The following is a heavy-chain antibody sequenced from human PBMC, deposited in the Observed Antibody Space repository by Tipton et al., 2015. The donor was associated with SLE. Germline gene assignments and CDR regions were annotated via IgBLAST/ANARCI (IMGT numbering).Heavy chain of an antibody. CDR1: GGSISSGGYY. CDR3: AREGIAVAGTPQAEFGY. D-gene: IGHD6-19*01. Sequence: TLSLTCAVSGGSISSGGYYWSWIRQPPGKGLEWIGEINHSGSTNYNPSLKSRVTISVDTSKNQFSLKLSSVTAADTAVYYCAREGIAVAGTPQAEFGYWGQGTLVTVSS. V-gene: IGHV4-34*01. J-gene: IGHJ4*02. CDR2: INHSGST.